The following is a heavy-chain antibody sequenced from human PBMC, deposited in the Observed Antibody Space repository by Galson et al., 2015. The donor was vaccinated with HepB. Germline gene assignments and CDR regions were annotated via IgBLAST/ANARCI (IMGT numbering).Heavy chain of an antibody. J-gene: IGHJ4*02. CDR3: ARDVVGDSSGYKYFDY. V-gene: IGHV3-66*01. CDR1: GFTVSSNY. Sequence: LRLSCAASGFTVSSNYMSWVRQAPGKGLEWVSVIYSGGSTYYADSVKGRFTISRDNSKNTLYLQMNSLRAEDTAGYYCARDVVGDSSGYKYFDYWVQGTLVTVSS. CDR2: IYSGGST. D-gene: IGHD3-22*01.